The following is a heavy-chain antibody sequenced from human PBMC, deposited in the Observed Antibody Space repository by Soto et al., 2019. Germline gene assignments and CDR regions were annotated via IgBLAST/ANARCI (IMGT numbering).Heavy chain of an antibody. V-gene: IGHV4-31*02. J-gene: IGHJ5*02. CDR1: GGSISGGGYY. CDR2: ITDSGST. CDR3: AKDPLDGWLDP. Sequence: KPSETLSLTCIVSGGSISGGGYYWSWIRQHPGKGLEWIGFITDSGSTYYNPSLKSRVTISVDTSRNQFSLNLNSVTAADTAVYYCAKDPLDGWLDPWGQGTLGTVSS.